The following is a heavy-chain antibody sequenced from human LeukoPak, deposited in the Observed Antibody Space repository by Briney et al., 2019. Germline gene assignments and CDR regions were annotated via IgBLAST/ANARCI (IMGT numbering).Heavy chain of an antibody. V-gene: IGHV3-66*01. Sequence: GGSLRLSCAASGFTVSSNYMSWVRQAPGKGLEWVSVIYSGGSTYYADSVKGRFTISRDNSKNTLYLQMNSLRAEDTAVYYCARDGYSSVPPYYYYGMDVWGQGTTVTVSS. D-gene: IGHD6-19*01. CDR3: ARDGYSSVPPYYYYGMDV. CDR2: IYSGGST. CDR1: GFTVSSNY. J-gene: IGHJ6*02.